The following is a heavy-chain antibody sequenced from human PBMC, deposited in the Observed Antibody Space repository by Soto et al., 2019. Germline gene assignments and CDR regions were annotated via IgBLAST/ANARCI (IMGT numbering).Heavy chain of an antibody. Sequence: SETLSLTCAVSGGSISSSNWWSWVRQPPGKGLEWIGEIYHSGSTNYNPSLKSRVTIPVDKSKNQFSLKLSSVTAADTAVYYCARVSGSYYYGMDVWGQGTTVTVSS. CDR2: IYHSGST. J-gene: IGHJ6*02. CDR3: ARVSGSYYYGMDV. CDR1: GGSISSSNW. D-gene: IGHD1-26*01. V-gene: IGHV4-4*02.